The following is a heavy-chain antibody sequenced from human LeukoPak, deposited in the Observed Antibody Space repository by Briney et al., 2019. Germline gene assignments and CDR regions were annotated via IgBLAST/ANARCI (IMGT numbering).Heavy chain of an antibody. J-gene: IGHJ6*02. CDR3: AKASLSSGYYYYFGMDV. V-gene: IGHV3-9*01. CDR1: GFTFHDFA. CDR2: ISWNSGVM. D-gene: IGHD3-22*01. Sequence: PGRSLRLSCAASGFTFHDFAMHWVRQAPGKGLEWVSTISWNSGVMAYADSVEGRFTISRDNANNSLYLQMKSLRADDTALYYCAKASLSSGYYYYFGMDVWGQGTTVSVSS.